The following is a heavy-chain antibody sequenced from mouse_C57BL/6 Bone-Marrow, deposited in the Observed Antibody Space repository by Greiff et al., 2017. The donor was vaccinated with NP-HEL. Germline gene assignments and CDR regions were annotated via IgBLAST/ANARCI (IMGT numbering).Heavy chain of an antibody. Sequence: EVQLQQSGPELVKPGASVKISCKASGYTFTDYYMNWVKQSHGKSLEWIGDINPNNGGTSYNQKFKGKATLTVDKSSSTAYMELRSLTSEDSAVYYCARARLRRKSAMDYWGQGTSVTVSS. CDR1: GYTFTDYY. CDR2: INPNNGGT. V-gene: IGHV1-26*01. CDR3: ARARLRRKSAMDY. D-gene: IGHD2-2*01. J-gene: IGHJ4*01.